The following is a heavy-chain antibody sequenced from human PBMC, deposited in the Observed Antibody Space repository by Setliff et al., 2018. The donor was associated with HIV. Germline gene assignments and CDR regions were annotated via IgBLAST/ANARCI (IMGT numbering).Heavy chain of an antibody. CDR3: AQLGMVDDFDY. V-gene: IGHV4-61*03. J-gene: IGHJ4*02. CDR2: IYYSGST. Sequence: ETLSLTCTVSGDSVSSRSYYWSWIRQPPGKGLEWIGYIYYSGSTNYNPSLKSRVTISVDTSKNLFSLKLRSVTAADTAVYYCAQLGMVDDFDYWGQGTLVTVSS. D-gene: IGHD1-1*01. CDR1: GDSVSSRSYY.